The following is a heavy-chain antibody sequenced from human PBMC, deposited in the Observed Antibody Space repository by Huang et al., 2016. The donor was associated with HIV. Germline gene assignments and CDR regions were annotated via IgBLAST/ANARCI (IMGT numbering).Heavy chain of an antibody. Sequence: QVHLVQSGAEVKKPGSSVQVSCRASGGSFGSYGFSWVRQAPGQGLEGMGGIIPALKIANYAQKLKGRVTISARASATTVYMELTSLTTEDTAIYYCASGTFYQLWTAYYAGWHYNMDVWGEGTTITVSS. CDR1: GGSFGSYG. CDR3: ASGTFYQLWTAYYAGWHYNMDV. J-gene: IGHJ6*04. V-gene: IGHV1-69*10. CDR2: IIPALKIA. D-gene: IGHD3-9*01.